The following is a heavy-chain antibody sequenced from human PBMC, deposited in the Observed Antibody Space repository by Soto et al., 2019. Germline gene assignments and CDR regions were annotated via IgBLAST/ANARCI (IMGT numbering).Heavy chain of an antibody. J-gene: IGHJ4*02. CDR2: LSASGDRT. CDR3: VPLNWNPPANFDY. Sequence: EVQLLESGGDLVQPGGSLRLSCAASGFTFRLYDMSWVRQAPGKGLEWVSRLSASGDRTDYVDSVKGRFAISRDNSKNMVYLQMSSLRSEDTAVYYCVPLNWNPPANFDYWGQGTQVTVSS. D-gene: IGHD1-1*01. CDR1: GFTFRLYD. V-gene: IGHV3-23*01.